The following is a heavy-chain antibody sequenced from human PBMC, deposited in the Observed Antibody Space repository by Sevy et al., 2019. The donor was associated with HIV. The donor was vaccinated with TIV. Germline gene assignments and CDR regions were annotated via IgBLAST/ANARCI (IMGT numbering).Heavy chain of an antibody. CDR2: IIPVFGSA. Sequence: ASVKISCKASGDTFGNYAIAWVRQAPGQGLEWMGGIIPVFGSANSAQKFQDRVTITADVSTSTAYMELRSLTSEDTAVYYCARSNPDGYNYSYDYGMDVWGQGTTVTVSS. V-gene: IGHV1-69*13. J-gene: IGHJ6*02. CDR1: GDTFGNYA. CDR3: ARSNPDGYNYSYDYGMDV. D-gene: IGHD5-12*01.